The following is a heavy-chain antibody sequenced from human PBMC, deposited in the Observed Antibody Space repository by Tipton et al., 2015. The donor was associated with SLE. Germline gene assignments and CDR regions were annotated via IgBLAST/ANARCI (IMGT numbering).Heavy chain of an antibody. J-gene: IGHJ3*02. V-gene: IGHV4-34*01. CDR2: IYYSGST. D-gene: IGHD2-21*01. Sequence: TLSLTCAVYGGSFSGYYWSWIRQPPGKGLEWIGSIYYSGSTYYNPSLKSRVTISVDTSKNQFSLKLSSVTAADTAVYYCARDFCGGDCSYAFDIWGQGTMVTVSS. CDR3: ARDFCGGDCSYAFDI. CDR1: GGSFSGYY.